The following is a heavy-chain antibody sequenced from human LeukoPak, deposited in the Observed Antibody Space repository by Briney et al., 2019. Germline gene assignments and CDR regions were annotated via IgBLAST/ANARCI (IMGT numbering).Heavy chain of an antibody. CDR3: ARGTTFITMVRGVIPYYFDY. V-gene: IGHV4-34*01. J-gene: IGHJ4*02. Sequence: SEPLSLTCAVYGGSFSGYYWSWIRQPPGKGLEWIGEINHSGSTNYNPSLKSRVTISVDTSKNQFSLKLSSVTAADTAVYYCARGTTFITMVRGVIPYYFDYWGQGTLVTVSS. D-gene: IGHD3-10*01. CDR1: GGSFSGYY. CDR2: INHSGST.